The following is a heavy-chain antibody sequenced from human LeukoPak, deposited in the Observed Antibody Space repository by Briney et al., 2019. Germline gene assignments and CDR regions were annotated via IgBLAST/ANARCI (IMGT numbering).Heavy chain of an antibody. CDR2: ISGTGAYT. V-gene: IGHV3-23*01. D-gene: IGHD4-11*01. CDR1: GFTFSSYA. J-gene: IGHJ4*02. Sequence: TGGSLRLSCAASGFTFSSYAMSWVRQAPGKGLEWVSVISGTGAYTNYADSVKGRFTMSRDNSKNTLYLQMNSLRAEDTAVYYCAKGSIRTTPTTEYSDYRGQGTLVTVSS. CDR3: AKGSIRTTPTTEYSDY.